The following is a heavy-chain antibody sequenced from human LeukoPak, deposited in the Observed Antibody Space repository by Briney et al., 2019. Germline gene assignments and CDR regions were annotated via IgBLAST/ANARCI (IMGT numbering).Heavy chain of an antibody. CDR3: AKDFNRFLEWHYLSDAFDI. D-gene: IGHD3-3*01. Sequence: GGSLRLSCAASGFTFSSYGMHWVRQAPGKGLEWVAVISYDGSNKYYADSVKGRFTISRDNSKNTLYLQMNSLRAEDTAVYYCAKDFNRFLEWHYLSDAFDIWGQGTMVTVSS. J-gene: IGHJ3*02. CDR1: GFTFSSYG. V-gene: IGHV3-30*18. CDR2: ISYDGSNK.